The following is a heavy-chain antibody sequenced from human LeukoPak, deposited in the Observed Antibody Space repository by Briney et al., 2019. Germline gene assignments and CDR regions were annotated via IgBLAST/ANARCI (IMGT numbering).Heavy chain of an antibody. V-gene: IGHV4-39*07. D-gene: IGHD3-9*01. CDR3: ASHDILTPFRDH. J-gene: IGHJ4*02. Sequence: SETLSLTCSVSGGSISGTSYYWAWIRQPPGKGLEWIGTIYYSGTTYYTPSLKSRVTISVDTSKNQFSLKLTSVTAADTAVYYCASHDILTPFRDHWGQGTLVTVSS. CDR2: IYYSGTT. CDR1: GGSISGTSYY.